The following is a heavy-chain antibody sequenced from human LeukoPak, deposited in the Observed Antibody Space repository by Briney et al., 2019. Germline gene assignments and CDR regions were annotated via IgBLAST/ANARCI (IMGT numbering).Heavy chain of an antibody. D-gene: IGHD2-15*01. CDR1: GFTFNIYA. V-gene: IGHV3-23*01. CDR3: VRDFSCSGGSCPLFDS. J-gene: IGHJ4*02. CDR2: LNEDGGYT. Sequence: PGGALRLSCVASGFTFNIYAMSWVRQAPGKGLAWVSRLNEDGGYTYYPDSVKGRSTISRDNSENKLYLQMSRLRAEDTAKYNSVRDFSCSGGSCPLFDSWGQGTLVSVSS.